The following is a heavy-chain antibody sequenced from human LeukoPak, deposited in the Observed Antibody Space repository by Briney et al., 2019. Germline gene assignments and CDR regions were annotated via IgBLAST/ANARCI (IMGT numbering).Heavy chain of an antibody. Sequence: GGSLRLSCAASGFTFSSYAMHWVRQAPGKGLEWVANIKQDGSDKYYVESVKGRFTISRDNSKNTLYLQMNSLRAEDTAVYYCAKGYCSGVTCPRYYYYYMDVWGKGTTVTVSS. CDR2: IKQDGSDK. CDR1: GFTFSSYA. V-gene: IGHV3-7*01. J-gene: IGHJ6*03. CDR3: AKGYCSGVTCPRYYYYYMDV. D-gene: IGHD2-15*01.